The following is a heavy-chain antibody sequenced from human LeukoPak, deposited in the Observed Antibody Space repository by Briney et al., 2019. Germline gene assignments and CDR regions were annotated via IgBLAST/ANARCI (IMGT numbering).Heavy chain of an antibody. Sequence: PGGSLRLSCAASGFTVSSNYMSWVRQAPGKGLEWVSIIYSGGSTYYADSVKGRFTISRDNSKNTLYLQMNSLRAEDTAVYYCARQIYGVEIDYWGQGTLVTVSS. CDR1: GFTVSSNY. J-gene: IGHJ4*02. V-gene: IGHV3-66*04. CDR3: ARQIYGVEIDY. D-gene: IGHD4-17*01. CDR2: IYSGGST.